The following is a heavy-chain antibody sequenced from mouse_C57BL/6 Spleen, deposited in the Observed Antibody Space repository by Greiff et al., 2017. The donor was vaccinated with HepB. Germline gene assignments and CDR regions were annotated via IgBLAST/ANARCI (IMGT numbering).Heavy chain of an antibody. Sequence: QVQLKESGAELVKPGASVKLSCKASGYTLTEYTIHWVKQRSGQGLEWIGWFYPGSGSIKYNEKFKDKATLTADKSSSTVYMELSRLTSEDSAVYFCARHEDGTKAMDYWGQGTSVTVSS. CDR1: GYTLTEYT. V-gene: IGHV1-62-2*01. D-gene: IGHD4-1*01. CDR2: FYPGSGSI. J-gene: IGHJ4*01. CDR3: ARHEDGTKAMDY.